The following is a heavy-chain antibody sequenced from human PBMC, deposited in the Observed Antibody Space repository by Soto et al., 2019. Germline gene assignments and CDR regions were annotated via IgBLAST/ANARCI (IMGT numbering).Heavy chain of an antibody. CDR1: GGNISNSKW. Sequence: SQTLSLTYAVSGGNISNSKWWSWVRQPPGKGLEWIGEIYHSGSTNYNPSLKSRVTISVDKSKNQFSLKLSSVTAADTAVFYCARVSDILTGYTYGMAVWGQGNTVTVTS. J-gene: IGHJ6*02. V-gene: IGHV4-4*02. CDR3: ARVSDILTGYTYGMAV. D-gene: IGHD3-9*01. CDR2: IYHSGST.